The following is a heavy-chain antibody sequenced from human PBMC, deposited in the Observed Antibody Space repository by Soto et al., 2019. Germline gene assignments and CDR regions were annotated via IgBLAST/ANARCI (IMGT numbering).Heavy chain of an antibody. CDR2: IYSGGST. CDR1: GFTVSSNY. CDR3: GRGGVYSSGWSYDAFDI. D-gene: IGHD6-19*01. J-gene: IGHJ3*02. V-gene: IGHV3-66*01. Sequence: GGSLRLSCAASGFTVSSNYMSWVRQAPGKGLEWVSVIYSGGSTYYADSVKGRFTISRDNSKNTLYLQMNSLRAEDTAVYYCGRGGVYSSGWSYDAFDIWGQGTMVTVSS.